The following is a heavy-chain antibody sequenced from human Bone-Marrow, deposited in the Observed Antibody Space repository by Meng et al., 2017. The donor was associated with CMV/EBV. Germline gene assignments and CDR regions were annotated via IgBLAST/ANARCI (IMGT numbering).Heavy chain of an antibody. CDR3: ARSRQLLLGNWFDP. Sequence: SGFTFNDYSRNWVRQAPGKGLEWVSSITSGSKFIHYADSVKGRFTIFRDNAKNSLYLQMNSLRVEDTAVYYCARSRQLLLGNWFDPWGQGTLVTVSS. D-gene: IGHD2-2*01. V-gene: IGHV3-21*01. J-gene: IGHJ5*02. CDR2: ITSGSKFI. CDR1: GFTFNDYS.